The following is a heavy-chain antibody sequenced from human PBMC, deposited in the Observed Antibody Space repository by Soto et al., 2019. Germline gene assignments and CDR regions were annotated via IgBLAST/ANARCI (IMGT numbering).Heavy chain of an antibody. CDR2: IDPSDSYT. Sequence: PGESLKISCKGSGYSFTSYWISWVRQMPGKGLEWMGRIDPSDSYTNYSPSFQGHVTISADKSISTAYLQWSSLKASDTAMYYCARRAVGIGAAGFYFDLWGQGTLVTVS. D-gene: IGHD6-13*01. CDR3: ARRAVGIGAAGFYFDL. J-gene: IGHJ4*02. CDR1: GYSFTSYW. V-gene: IGHV5-10-1*01.